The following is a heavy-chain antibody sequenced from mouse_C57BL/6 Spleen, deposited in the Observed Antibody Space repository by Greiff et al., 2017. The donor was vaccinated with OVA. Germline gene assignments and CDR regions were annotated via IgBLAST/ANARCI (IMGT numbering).Heavy chain of an antibody. J-gene: IGHJ1*03. CDR3: ARDHYYGSSYGYFDV. V-gene: IGHV5-17*01. D-gene: IGHD1-1*01. Sequence: EVMLVESGGGLVKPGGSLKLSCAASGFTFSDYGMHWVRRAPEKGLEWVAYISSGSSTIYYADTVKGRFTISRDNAKNTLFLQMTSLRSEDTAMYYGARDHYYGSSYGYFDVWGTGTTVTVSS. CDR1: GFTFSDYG. CDR2: ISSGSSTI.